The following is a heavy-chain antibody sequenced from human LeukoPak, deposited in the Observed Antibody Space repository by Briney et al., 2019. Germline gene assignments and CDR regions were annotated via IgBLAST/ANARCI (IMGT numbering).Heavy chain of an antibody. D-gene: IGHD3-9*01. CDR1: GFTFSSYA. CDR2: VSGRGAST. V-gene: IGHV3-23*01. J-gene: IGHJ6*02. CDR3: ARGPRASGGTGYYYYGMDV. Sequence: GGSLRLSCAASGFTFSSYAMSWVRQSPGKGLEWVSGVSGRGASTYYADSVKGRCTISRDNSRNTLYLQMNSLRADDTAVYYCARGPRASGGTGYYYYGMDVWGQGTTVTVSS.